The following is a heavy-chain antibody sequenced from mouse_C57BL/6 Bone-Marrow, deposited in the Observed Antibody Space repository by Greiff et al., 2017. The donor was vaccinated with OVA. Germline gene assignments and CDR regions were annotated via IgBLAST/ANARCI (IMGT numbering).Heavy chain of an antibody. CDR1: GYTFTSHW. V-gene: IGHV1-52*01. Sequence: VQLKQSGTVLARPGASVKMSCKTSGYTFTSHWIHRVKQRPIQGLEWIGNIDPSDSETHYYQKFKDKATLTVDKSSRTAYTQLSSLTSEDSAVYYCARRYYVDFEVWGTGTPVTVSS. CDR3: ARRYYVDFEV. D-gene: IGHD1-1*01. J-gene: IGHJ1*03. CDR2: IDPSDSET.